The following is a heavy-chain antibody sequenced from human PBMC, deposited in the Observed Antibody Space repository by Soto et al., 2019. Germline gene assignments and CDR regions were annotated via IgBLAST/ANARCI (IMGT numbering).Heavy chain of an antibody. J-gene: IGHJ6*02. CDR1: GGDMSSYY. D-gene: IGHD3-3*02. Sequence: ETLSLTCSVPGGDMSSYYWCWVRQPAGKGLEWIGRVFSSGSTNYNASLKSRVTMSIDTSKNEASLTLRSVTAADTGVYYCARVAFSYFGMDVWGPGTTVTVSS. CDR2: VFSSGST. V-gene: IGHV4-4*07. CDR3: ARVAFSYFGMDV.